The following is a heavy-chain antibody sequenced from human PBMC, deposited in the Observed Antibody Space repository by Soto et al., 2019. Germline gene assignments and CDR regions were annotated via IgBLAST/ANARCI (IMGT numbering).Heavy chain of an antibody. V-gene: IGHV1-18*04. J-gene: IGHJ6*02. CDR2: ISAYNGNT. D-gene: IGHD3-3*01. CDR1: GYTFTSYG. Sequence: ASVKVSCKASGYTFTSYGISWVRQAPGQGLEWMGWISAYNGNTNYAQKLQGRATMTTDTSTSTAYMELRSLRSDDTAVYYCARFRRITIFGVGSEDYYYYGMDVWGQGTTVTVSS. CDR3: ARFRRITIFGVGSEDYYYYGMDV.